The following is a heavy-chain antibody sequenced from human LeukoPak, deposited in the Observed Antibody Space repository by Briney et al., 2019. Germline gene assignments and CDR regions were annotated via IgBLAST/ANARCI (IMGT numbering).Heavy chain of an antibody. D-gene: IGHD3-22*01. CDR3: ATGDDYYDSSGYYGGAASDI. V-gene: IGHV4-39*07. CDR2: IYYSGST. J-gene: IGHJ3*02. CDR1: GGSISSSNYY. Sequence: SETLSLTCTVSGGSISSSNYYWGWIRQPPGKGLEWIGSIYYSGSTYYNPSLKSRVTISVDTSKNQFSLKLSSVTAADTAVYYCATGDDYYDSSGYYGGAASDIWGQGTMVTVSS.